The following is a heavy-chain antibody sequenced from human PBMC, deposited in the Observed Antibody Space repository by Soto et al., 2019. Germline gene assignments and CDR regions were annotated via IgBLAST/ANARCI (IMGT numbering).Heavy chain of an antibody. CDR1: GFTFSSYW. CDR2: IRGDGGYT. J-gene: IGHJ4*02. Sequence: EVQLVESGGGLVHPGGSLRLSCAASGFTFSSYWVHWVRQAPGKGLVHVSRIRGDGGYTDHAESVKGRFTISRDNAKNTLYLQMNSLRVEDTAVYYCGRDHYGFNSIDYWGQGTLVTVSS. V-gene: IGHV3-74*01. D-gene: IGHD4-17*01. CDR3: GRDHYGFNSIDY.